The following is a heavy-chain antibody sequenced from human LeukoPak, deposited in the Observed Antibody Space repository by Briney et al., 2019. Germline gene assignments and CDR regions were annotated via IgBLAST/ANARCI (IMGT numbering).Heavy chain of an antibody. CDR2: IYSGGST. CDR1: GFTVSSNY. Sequence: GGSLRLSCAASGFTVSSNYMSWVRQAPGKGLEGVSVIYSGGSTYYADSVKGRFTISRDNSKNTLYLQMNSLRAEDTAVYYCAREGSGRYCSSTSCFSVTYGMDVWGQGTTVTVSS. D-gene: IGHD2-2*01. V-gene: IGHV3-53*01. CDR3: AREGSGRYCSSTSCFSVTYGMDV. J-gene: IGHJ6*02.